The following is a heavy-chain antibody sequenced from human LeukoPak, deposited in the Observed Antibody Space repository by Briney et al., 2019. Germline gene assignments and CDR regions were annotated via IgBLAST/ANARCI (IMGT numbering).Heavy chain of an antibody. CDR3: ARGRLTTNYYYYYMDV. D-gene: IGHD3-22*01. CDR1: GGSFSGYY. V-gene: IGHV4-34*01. CDR2: INHSGST. Sequence: SETLSLTCAVYGGSFSGYYWSWIRQPPGKGLEWIGEINHSGSTNYNPSLKSRVTISVDTSKNQFSLKLSSVTAADTAVYYCARGRLTTNYYYYYMDVWGKGTTVTVSS. J-gene: IGHJ6*03.